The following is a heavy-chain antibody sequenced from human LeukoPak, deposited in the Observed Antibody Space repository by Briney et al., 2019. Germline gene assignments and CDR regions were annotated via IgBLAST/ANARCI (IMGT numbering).Heavy chain of an antibody. V-gene: IGHV3-13*01. CDR3: VRTNGGTYYDY. D-gene: IGHD1-26*01. Sequence: PGGSLRLSCAASGFIFTDYDLHWVRHPPGKGLEWVSAFGIAGDTYYADSVKGRFTISRNVAKNSLYLQMNNLRAGDTAVYYCVRTNGGTYYDYWGQGTLVTVSS. CDR1: GFIFTDYD. J-gene: IGHJ4*02. CDR2: FGIAGDT.